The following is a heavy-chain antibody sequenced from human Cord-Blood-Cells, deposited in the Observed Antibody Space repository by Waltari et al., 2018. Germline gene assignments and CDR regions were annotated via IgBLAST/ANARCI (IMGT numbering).Heavy chain of an antibody. Sequence: QLQLQESGPGLVKPSETLSLTCTVSGGSISSSSYYWGWIRQPPGKGLEWIGSFYYSGSTYYNPSLNSRVTISVDTSKNQFSLKLSSVTAADTAVYYCARRADDAFDIWGQGTMVTVSS. V-gene: IGHV4-39*01. CDR3: ARRADDAFDI. CDR1: GGSISSSSYY. J-gene: IGHJ3*02. D-gene: IGHD1-26*01. CDR2: FYYSGST.